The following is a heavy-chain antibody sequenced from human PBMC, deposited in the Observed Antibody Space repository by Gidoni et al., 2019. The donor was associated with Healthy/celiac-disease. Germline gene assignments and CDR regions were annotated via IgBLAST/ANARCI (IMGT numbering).Heavy chain of an antibody. D-gene: IGHD3-10*01. J-gene: IGHJ6*02. Sequence: QVQLQESGPGLVKPSQTLSLTCTVSGGSISSGSYYWSWIRQPAGKGLEWIGRIYTSGSTNYNPSLKSRVTISVDTSKNQFSLKLSSVTAADTAVYYCARDRDTMVRGAYSYYYYGMDVWGQGTTVTVSS. CDR3: ARDRDTMVRGAYSYYYYGMDV. CDR2: IYTSGST. CDR1: GGSISSGSYY. V-gene: IGHV4-61*02.